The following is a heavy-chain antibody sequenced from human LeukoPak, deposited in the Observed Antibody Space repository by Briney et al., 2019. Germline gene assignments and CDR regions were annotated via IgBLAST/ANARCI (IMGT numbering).Heavy chain of an antibody. J-gene: IGHJ4*02. CDR3: ARERAEMATLTFDY. V-gene: IGHV3-48*03. Sequence: GSLRLSCAASGFTFSSYEMNWVRQAPGKGLEWVSYISSSGSTIYYADSVKGRFTISRDNAKNPLYLQMNSLRAEDTAVYYCARERAEMATLTFDYWGQGTLVTVSS. D-gene: IGHD5-24*01. CDR2: ISSSGSTI. CDR1: GFTFSSYE.